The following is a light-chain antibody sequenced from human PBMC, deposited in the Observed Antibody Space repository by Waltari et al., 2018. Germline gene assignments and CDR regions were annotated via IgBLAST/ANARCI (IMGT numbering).Light chain of an antibody. CDR1: QSVSSN. J-gene: IGKJ1*01. CDR2: GAS. Sequence: IVMTQSPATLSVSPGERATLYCRASQSVSSNLAWYQQKPGQAPRLLIYGASTRATGIPARFSGSGSGTEFTLTISSVQSEDFAVYYCQHYNNWPPWTFGQGTKVEIK. CDR3: QHYNNWPPWT. V-gene: IGKV3-15*01.